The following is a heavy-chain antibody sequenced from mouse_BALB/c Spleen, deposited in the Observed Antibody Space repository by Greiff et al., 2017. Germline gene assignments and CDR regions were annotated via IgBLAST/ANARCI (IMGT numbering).Heavy chain of an antibody. D-gene: IGHD4-1*01. Sequence: DVQLQESGPGLVKPSQSLSLTCTVSGYSITSDYAWNWIRQFPGNKLEWMGYITYSGSTSYNPSLKSRISITRDTSSNQFFLQLNSVTTEDAASYCGARRGLDDMDYWGEGTTVTVSS. CDR1: GYSITSDYA. CDR2: ITYSGST. V-gene: IGHV3-2*02. CDR3: ARRGLDDMDY. J-gene: IGHJ4*01.